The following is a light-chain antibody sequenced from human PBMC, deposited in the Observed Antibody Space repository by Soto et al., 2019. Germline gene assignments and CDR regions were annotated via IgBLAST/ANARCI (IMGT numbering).Light chain of an antibody. Sequence: DIEMTQSPSSLSASVGDRVTITCRASQTIASHLNWYQQKPGEAPKLLIYAASSLKSGVPSRFSGTSSGTTFTLIISSLQPEDFATYSCQQSHTFPLTFGPGTRVEIK. J-gene: IGKJ3*01. CDR1: QTIASH. CDR2: AAS. V-gene: IGKV1-39*01. CDR3: QQSHTFPLT.